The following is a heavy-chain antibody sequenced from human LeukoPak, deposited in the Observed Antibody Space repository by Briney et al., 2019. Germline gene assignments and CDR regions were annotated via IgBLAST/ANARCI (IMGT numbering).Heavy chain of an antibody. CDR3: AKDCSITIFGVVNDAFDI. CDR2: ISGSGGST. J-gene: IGHJ3*02. V-gene: IGHV3-23*01. CDR1: GFTFSSYA. D-gene: IGHD3-3*01. Sequence: GGSLRLSCAASGFTFSSYAMSWVRQAPGKGLEWDSAISGSGGSTYYADSVKGRFTISRDNSKNTLYLQMNSLRAEDTAVYYCAKDCSITIFGVVNDAFDIWGQGTMVTVSS.